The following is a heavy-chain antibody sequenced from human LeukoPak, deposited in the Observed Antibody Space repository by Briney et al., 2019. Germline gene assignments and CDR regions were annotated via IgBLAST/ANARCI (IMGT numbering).Heavy chain of an antibody. J-gene: IGHJ5*02. V-gene: IGHV4-59*01. Sequence: SETLSLTCTVSGGSISSYYWSWIRQPPGKGLEWIGDIYYSGSTNYNPSLKSRVTISVDTSKNQFSLTLSSVTAADTAVYYCERRPLNWFDTWGQGTLVTVSS. CDR2: IYYSGST. CDR3: ERRPLNWFDT. CDR1: GGSISSYY.